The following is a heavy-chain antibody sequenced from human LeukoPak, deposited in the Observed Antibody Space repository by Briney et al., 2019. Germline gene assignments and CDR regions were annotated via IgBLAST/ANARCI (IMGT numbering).Heavy chain of an antibody. CDR1: GYTFTGYY. D-gene: IGHD1-26*01. Sequence: ASVKVSFKASGYTFTGYYMHWVRQAPGQGLEWMGWINPNSGGTNSAQKFRGRVTMTRDTSISTAYMELSRLTSDDTAVYYCARHPYGGSYHFGYWGQGTLVTVSS. CDR2: INPNSGGT. J-gene: IGHJ4*02. CDR3: ARHPYGGSYHFGY. V-gene: IGHV1-2*02.